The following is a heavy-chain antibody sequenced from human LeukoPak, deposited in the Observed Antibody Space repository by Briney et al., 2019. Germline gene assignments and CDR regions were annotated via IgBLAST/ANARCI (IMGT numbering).Heavy chain of an antibody. V-gene: IGHV4-34*01. CDR2: INYNGEIT. Sequence: SETLSLTCTVSGGSFSGYLWSWLRQSPGKGLEWIGEINYNGEITNYNPSLKSRLTMSVDTSKNQFSLKLSSVTAADTAVYYCARGVYIAAAQYGYWGQGTLVTVSS. CDR1: GGSFSGYL. D-gene: IGHD6-13*01. J-gene: IGHJ4*02. CDR3: ARGVYIAAAQYGY.